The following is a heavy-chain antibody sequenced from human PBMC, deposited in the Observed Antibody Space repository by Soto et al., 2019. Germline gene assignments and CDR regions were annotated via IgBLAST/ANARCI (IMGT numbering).Heavy chain of an antibody. D-gene: IGHD2-2*01. V-gene: IGHV1-69*01. CDR1: GGTFSSYA. CDR3: VRGDIVVVPAALVYYYGMDV. CDR2: IIPIFGTA. Sequence: QVQLVQSGAEVKKPGSSVKVSCKASGGTFSSYAISWVRQAPGQGLEWMGGIIPIFGTANYAQKFQGRVTITADESTSTAYMELSSLRSEDTAVYYCVRGDIVVVPAALVYYYGMDVWGQGTTVTVSS. J-gene: IGHJ6*02.